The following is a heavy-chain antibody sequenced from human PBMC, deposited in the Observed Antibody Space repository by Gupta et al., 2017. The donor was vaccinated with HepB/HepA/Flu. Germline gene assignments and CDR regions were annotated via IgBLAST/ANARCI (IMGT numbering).Heavy chain of an antibody. J-gene: IGHJ4*01. CDR2: IYYSGNT. CDR3: ARPSDGDYLFAFDY. V-gene: IGHV4-39*01. D-gene: IGHD4-17*01. Sequence: QLQLQESGPGLVKPSETLSLTCNVSGGSISMSSYYWGWLRQSPGKRLQWIGSIYYSGNTYYNPSLKRRITISVDTSKNKFSLKLNSVTAADTAVYYCARPSDGDYLFAFDYWGHGTPVIVSS. CDR1: GGSISMSSYY.